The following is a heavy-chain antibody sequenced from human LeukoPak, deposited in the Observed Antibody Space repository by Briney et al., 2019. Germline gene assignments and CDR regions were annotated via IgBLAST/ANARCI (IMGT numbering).Heavy chain of an antibody. CDR1: GGSISSYY. V-gene: IGHV4-59*01. CDR3: ARGSVYFDS. Sequence: KPSETLSLTCTVSGGSISSYYVSWIRQPPGKGLEWIGYISYTGSIDYNPSLKSRVTISVDMSKNQFSLKVSSVTAADTAVYYCARGSVYFDSWGQGTLVTVSS. J-gene: IGHJ4*02. CDR2: ISYTGSI.